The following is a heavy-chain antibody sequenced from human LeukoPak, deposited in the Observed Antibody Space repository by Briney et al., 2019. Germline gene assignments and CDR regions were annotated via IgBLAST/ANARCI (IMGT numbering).Heavy chain of an antibody. CDR1: GGSFSGYY. J-gene: IGHJ4*02. D-gene: IGHD2-2*02. CDR2: INHSGST. Sequence: SETLSLTCAVYGGSFSGYYWSWIRQPPGKGLEWIGEINHSGSTNYNPSLKSRVTISVDTPKNQFSLKLSSVTAADTAVYYCAAEVNCSSTSCYRIATFDYWGQGTLVTVSS. CDR3: AAEVNCSSTSCYRIATFDY. V-gene: IGHV4-34*01.